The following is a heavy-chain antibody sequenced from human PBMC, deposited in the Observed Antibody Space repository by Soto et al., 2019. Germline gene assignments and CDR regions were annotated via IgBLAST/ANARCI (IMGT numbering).Heavy chain of an antibody. CDR1: GYSFTSYW. Sequence: PGESLKISCKGSGYSFTSYWIGWVRQMPGKGLEWMGIIYPGDSDTGYSPSFQGQVTISADKSISTAYLQWSSLKASDTAMYYCARHHTSGSYHNWFDPWGQGTLVTVSS. CDR2: IYPGDSDT. D-gene: IGHD3-10*01. V-gene: IGHV5-51*01. J-gene: IGHJ5*02. CDR3: ARHHTSGSYHNWFDP.